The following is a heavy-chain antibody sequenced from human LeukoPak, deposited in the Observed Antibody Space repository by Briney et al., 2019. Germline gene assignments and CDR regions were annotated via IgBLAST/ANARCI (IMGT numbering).Heavy chain of an antibody. D-gene: IGHD3-10*01. CDR2: ISAYNGNT. Sequence: VASVKVSCKASGYTFTSYGISWVRQAPGQGLEWMGWISAYNGNTNYAQKLQGRVTMTANTSINTAYMELSSLRSEDTAVYYCARMHYYDSGGSNWFDPWGQGTLVTVSS. V-gene: IGHV1-18*01. CDR3: ARMHYYDSGGSNWFDP. J-gene: IGHJ5*02. CDR1: GYTFTSYG.